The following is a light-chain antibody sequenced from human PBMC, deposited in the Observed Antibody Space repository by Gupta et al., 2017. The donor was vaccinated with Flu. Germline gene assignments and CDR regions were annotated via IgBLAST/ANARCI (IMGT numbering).Light chain of an antibody. Sequence: QTVVTQEPSFSVSPGGTVTLTCGLSSGSVSTSYYPSWYQQTPGQAPRTLIYSTNTRSSGVPDRFSGSILGNTAALTITGAQAEDEADYYCATYMGSGIVVFGGGTKLTVL. J-gene: IGLJ3*02. CDR3: ATYMGSGIVV. CDR2: STN. CDR1: SGSVSTSYY. V-gene: IGLV8-61*01.